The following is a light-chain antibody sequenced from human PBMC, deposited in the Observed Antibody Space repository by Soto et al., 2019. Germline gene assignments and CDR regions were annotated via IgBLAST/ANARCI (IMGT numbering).Light chain of an antibody. CDR2: GTS. V-gene: IGKV3-20*01. Sequence: EIVLTQSPGTLSLSPGERATLSCRASQSVSSSYLAWYQQKPGQAPRLLIYGTSSRATGIPDRFSGSGSGTDFTLTISRLEPEDFAVYYCQRNGNSPVYAFGQGTRLEIK. CDR1: QSVSSSY. CDR3: QRNGNSPVYA. J-gene: IGKJ2*01.